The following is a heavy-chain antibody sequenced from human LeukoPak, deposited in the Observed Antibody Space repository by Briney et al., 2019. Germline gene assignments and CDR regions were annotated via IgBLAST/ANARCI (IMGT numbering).Heavy chain of an antibody. D-gene: IGHD6-19*01. CDR1: GGSISSYY. CDR2: IYTSGST. J-gene: IGHJ4*02. Sequence: PSETLSLTCTVSGGSISSYYWSWIRQPAGKGLEWIGRIYTSGSTNYNPSLKSRVTISVDKSKNQFSLKLSSVTAADTAVYYCARDGAVAGTVDYWGQGTLVTVPS. V-gene: IGHV4-4*07. CDR3: ARDGAVAGTVDY.